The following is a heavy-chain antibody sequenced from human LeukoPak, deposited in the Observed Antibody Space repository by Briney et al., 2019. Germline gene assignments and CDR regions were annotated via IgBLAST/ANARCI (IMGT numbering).Heavy chain of an antibody. CDR1: GFTFSSYG. J-gene: IGHJ3*01. Sequence: GGSLRLSWAASGFTFSSYGMHWVRQAPGKGLEWVAFYPDTVKGRFTISRDNFKNTLYLEMNVLRVEDTARYYCAKDWASYSAFDFWGHGTMVIVS. CDR3: AKDWASYSAFDF. D-gene: IGHD3-16*01. CDR2: A. V-gene: IGHV3-30*02.